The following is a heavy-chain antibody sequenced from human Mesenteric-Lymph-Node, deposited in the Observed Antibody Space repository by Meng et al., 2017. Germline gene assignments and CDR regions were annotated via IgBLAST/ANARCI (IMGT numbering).Heavy chain of an antibody. V-gene: IGHV3-23*01. CDR3: AKAPDCNNGICYFLNN. J-gene: IGHJ4*02. D-gene: IGHD2-8*01. CDR2: ISGSGGST. Sequence: GESLKISCAASGFTFSSYAMSWVRQAPGKGLEWVSAISGSGGSTYYADSVKGRFTISRDNSKNTLYLQMNSLRAEDTAVYYCAKAPDCNNGICYFLNNWGQGNQVNVAS. CDR1: GFTFSSYA.